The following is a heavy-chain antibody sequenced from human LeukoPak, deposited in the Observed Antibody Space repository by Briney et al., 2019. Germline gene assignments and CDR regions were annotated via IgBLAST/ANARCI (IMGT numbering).Heavy chain of an antibody. CDR1: GGSVSSGSYY. V-gene: IGHV4-61*01. J-gene: IGHJ3*02. D-gene: IGHD6-13*01. CDR2: IYYSGST. Sequence: KPSETLSLTCTVSGGSVSSGSYYWTWIRQPPGKGLECIGYIYYSGSTNYNPSLKSRVTISVDTSKNQFSLKLSSVTAADTAVYYCARDTSPWQQLGGIDIWGQGTIVSVSS. CDR3: ARDTSPWQQLGGIDI.